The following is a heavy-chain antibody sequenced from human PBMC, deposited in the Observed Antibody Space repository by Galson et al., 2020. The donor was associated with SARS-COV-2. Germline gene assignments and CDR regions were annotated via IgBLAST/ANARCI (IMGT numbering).Heavy chain of an antibody. CDR3: ARVQRQLRYFDWLPYDAFDI. Sequence: GESLKISCAASGFTFSDYYMSWIRQAPGKGLEWVSYISSSGTTIYYADSVKGRFTISRDNAKNSLYLQMNSLRAEDTAVYYCARVQRQLRYFDWLPYDAFDIWGQGTMVTVSS. D-gene: IGHD3-9*01. CDR2: ISSSGTTI. V-gene: IGHV3-11*01. J-gene: IGHJ3*02. CDR1: GFTFSDYY.